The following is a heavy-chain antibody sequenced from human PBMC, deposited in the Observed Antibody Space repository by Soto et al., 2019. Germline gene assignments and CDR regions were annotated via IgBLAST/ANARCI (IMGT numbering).Heavy chain of an antibody. CDR1: GGSFSGYY. V-gene: IGHV4-34*01. Sequence: ETLSLTCAVYGGSFSGYYWTWLRQPPGKGLEWIGDINDSGSTNYNPSLKSRVTISVDTSKNQFSLKLSSVTAADTAVYYCARHPSSYGDYVYFDYWGQGTLVTVSS. J-gene: IGHJ4*02. CDR2: INDSGST. D-gene: IGHD4-17*01. CDR3: ARHPSSYGDYVYFDY.